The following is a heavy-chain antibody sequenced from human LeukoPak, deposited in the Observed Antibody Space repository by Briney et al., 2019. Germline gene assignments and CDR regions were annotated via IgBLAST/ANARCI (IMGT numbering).Heavy chain of an antibody. D-gene: IGHD3-3*01. CDR3: ASRITLFGDWFDP. Sequence: PGGSLRLSCAASGFTFSDYYMSWIRQAPGKGLEWLSYISSSGSTIYYADSVKGRFTISRDNAKNSLYLQMNSLRAEDTAVYYCASRITLFGDWFDPWGQGTLVTVSS. J-gene: IGHJ5*02. CDR1: GFTFSDYY. V-gene: IGHV3-11*01. CDR2: ISSSGSTI.